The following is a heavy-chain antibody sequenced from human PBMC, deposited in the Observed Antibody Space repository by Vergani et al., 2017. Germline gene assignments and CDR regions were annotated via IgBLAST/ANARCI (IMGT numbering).Heavy chain of an antibody. J-gene: IGHJ3*02. CDR3: ARDRGYSTGWYSAFYI. Sequence: QVQLQESGPGLVKSSETLSLTCTVSGGSISDYYWNWLRQPPGEGLEWIGYIYKSGSSTSNPSLKGRVTISADTSKNQFSLKLTSVTAADTALYYCARDRGYSTGWYSAFYIWGQGTMVTVSS. D-gene: IGHD6-19*01. CDR2: IYKSGSS. V-gene: IGHV4-59*01. CDR1: GGSISDYY.